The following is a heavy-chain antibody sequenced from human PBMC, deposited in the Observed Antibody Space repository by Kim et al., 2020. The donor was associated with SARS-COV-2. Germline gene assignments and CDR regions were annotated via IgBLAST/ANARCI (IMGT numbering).Heavy chain of an antibody. CDR1: GGSISSSSYY. CDR2: IYYSGST. J-gene: IGHJ2*01. Sequence: SETLSLTFTVSGGSISSSSYYWGWIRQPPGKGLEWIGSIYYSGSTYYNPSLKSRVTISVDTSKNQFSLKLSSVTAADTAVYYCASNRVTIFGVVITNYWYFDLWGRGTLVTVSS. D-gene: IGHD3-3*01. V-gene: IGHV4-39*01. CDR3: ASNRVTIFGVVITNYWYFDL.